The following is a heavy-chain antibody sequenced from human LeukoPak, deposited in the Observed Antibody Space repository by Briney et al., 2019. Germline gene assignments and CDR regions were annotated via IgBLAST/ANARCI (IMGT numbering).Heavy chain of an antibody. CDR1: GFTFSSYG. CDR2: ISYDGSNK. Sequence: GRSLRLSCAASGFTFSSYGMHWVRQAPGKGLEWVAVISYDGSNKYYADSVKGRFTISRDNSKNTLYLQMNSLRAEDTAVYYCARDHSSGWPIDYWGQGTLVTVSS. V-gene: IGHV3-30*03. D-gene: IGHD6-19*01. CDR3: ARDHSSGWPIDY. J-gene: IGHJ4*02.